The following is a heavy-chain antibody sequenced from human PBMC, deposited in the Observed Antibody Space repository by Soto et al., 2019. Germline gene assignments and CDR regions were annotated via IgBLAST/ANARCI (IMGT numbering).Heavy chain of an antibody. CDR2: INSDGSST. V-gene: IGHV3-74*01. CDR3: ARVTGDHWYFDL. J-gene: IGHJ2*01. D-gene: IGHD7-27*01. CDR1: GFTFSSYW. Sequence: GGSLRLSCAASGFTFSSYWMHWVRQAPGKGLVWVSRINSDGSSTSYADSVKGRFTISRDNAKNTLYLQMNSLRAEDTAVYYCARVTGDHWYFDLWGRGTLVTVSS.